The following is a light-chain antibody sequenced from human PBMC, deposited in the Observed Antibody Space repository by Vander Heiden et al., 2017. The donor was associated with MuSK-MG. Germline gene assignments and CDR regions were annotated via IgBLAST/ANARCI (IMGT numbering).Light chain of an antibody. J-gene: IGKJ1*01. CDR1: QSISSY. V-gene: IGKV1-39*01. Sequence: DSHINQSPSSLSASVGDRVTITCRASQSISSYLNWYQQKPGKAPKLLIYAASSLQSGVPSRFSGSGSGTDFTLTISSLQPEDFATYYCQQSYSTPRTFGQGTKVEIK. CDR3: QQSYSTPRT. CDR2: AAS.